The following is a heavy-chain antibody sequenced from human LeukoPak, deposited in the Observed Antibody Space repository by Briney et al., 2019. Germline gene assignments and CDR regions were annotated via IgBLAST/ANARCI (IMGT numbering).Heavy chain of an antibody. Sequence: SDTLSLTCTVSGGPISSYYGSWIRQPAGKGLEWIGRIYSTGSTNYNPSLKSRVAMSVDTSKNQFSLRLRSVTAADTAVYYCARQIASAGTAGFDFWGQGALVTVSS. V-gene: IGHV4-4*07. D-gene: IGHD6-13*01. J-gene: IGHJ4*02. CDR2: IYSTGST. CDR3: ARQIASAGTAGFDF. CDR1: GGPISSYY.